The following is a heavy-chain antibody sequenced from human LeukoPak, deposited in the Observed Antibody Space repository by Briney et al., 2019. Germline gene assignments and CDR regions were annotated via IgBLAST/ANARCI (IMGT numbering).Heavy chain of an antibody. Sequence: SVKVSCKASGGTFSSYAISWVRQAPGQGLEWMGGIIPIFGTADYAQKFQGRVTITADESTSTAYMELRSLRSDDTAVYYCARDGVPAANYHYYYYMDVWGKGTTVTVSS. D-gene: IGHD2-2*01. CDR3: ARDGVPAANYHYYYYMDV. CDR2: IIPIFGTA. J-gene: IGHJ6*03. CDR1: GGTFSSYA. V-gene: IGHV1-69*01.